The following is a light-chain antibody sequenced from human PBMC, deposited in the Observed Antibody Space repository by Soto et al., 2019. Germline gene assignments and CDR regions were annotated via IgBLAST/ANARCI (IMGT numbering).Light chain of an antibody. CDR1: QSVSSNY. V-gene: IGKV3-20*01. CDR2: GAS. Sequence: EIVLTQSPGTLSLSPGERATLSCRASQSVSSNYLAWYQQKPGQAPRLLIYGASSRATGIHDRFSGSGSGTHFTLTITRLEPEDCAVYFCQQYGSSPRTFGQGTKVEVK. J-gene: IGKJ1*01. CDR3: QQYGSSPRT.